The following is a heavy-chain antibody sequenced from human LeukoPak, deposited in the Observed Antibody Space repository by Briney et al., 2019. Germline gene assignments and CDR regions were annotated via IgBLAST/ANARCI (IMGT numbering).Heavy chain of an antibody. CDR1: GFTFTSSA. CDR3: AGTPGYDSSGQSYYGMDV. V-gene: IGHV1-58*02. Sequence: SVKVSCKASGFTFTSSAMQWVRQARGQRLEWIGWIVVGSGNTNYAQKFQERVTITRDMSTSTAYLELSRLRSEDTAVYYCAGTPGYDSSGQSYYGMDVWGQGTTVTVSS. CDR2: IVVGSGNT. D-gene: IGHD3-22*01. J-gene: IGHJ6*02.